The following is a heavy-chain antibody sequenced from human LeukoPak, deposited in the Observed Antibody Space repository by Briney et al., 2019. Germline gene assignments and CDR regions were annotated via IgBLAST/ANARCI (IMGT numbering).Heavy chain of an antibody. CDR3: ATPDCSYTGCYRPTY. J-gene: IGHJ4*02. V-gene: IGHV3-30*02. D-gene: IGHD2-2*02. CDR2: IRYDGSNK. Sequence: GSLRLSCAASGFTFSSYGMHWVRQAPGKGLERVAFIRYDGSNKYYADSVKGRFTISRDNSKNTTYLQMNSLRAEDTTVYYCATPDCSYTGCYRPTYWGQGTLVTVSS. CDR1: GFTFSSYG.